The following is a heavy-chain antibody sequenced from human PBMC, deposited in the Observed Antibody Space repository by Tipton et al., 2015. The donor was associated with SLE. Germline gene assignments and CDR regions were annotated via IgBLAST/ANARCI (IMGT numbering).Heavy chain of an antibody. CDR3: ARTNLQESLVDWYFDL. D-gene: IGHD5-24*01. CDR2: MYYSGSA. Sequence: PGLVKPSETLSLTCTVSGASISSHYWSWIRQPPGKGLEWIGYMYYSGSAHYNPSLRNRVTMSLDTSKNQFSLKLSSVTAADTAVYYCARTNLQESLVDWYFDLCGRGTLVTVSS. V-gene: IGHV4-59*11. J-gene: IGHJ2*01. CDR1: GASISSHY.